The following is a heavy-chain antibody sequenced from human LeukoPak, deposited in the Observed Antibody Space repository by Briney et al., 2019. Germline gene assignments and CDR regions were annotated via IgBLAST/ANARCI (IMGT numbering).Heavy chain of an antibody. Sequence: GGSLRLSCAASGFTFSSYEMNWVRQAPGKGLEWVSYISSSGSTIYYADSVKGRFTISRDNAKNSLYLQMNSLRAEDTAVYYCARDPGSDSSGYYSFDYWGQGTLVTVSS. D-gene: IGHD3-22*01. J-gene: IGHJ4*02. CDR2: ISSSGSTI. V-gene: IGHV3-48*03. CDR3: ARDPGSDSSGYYSFDY. CDR1: GFTFSSYE.